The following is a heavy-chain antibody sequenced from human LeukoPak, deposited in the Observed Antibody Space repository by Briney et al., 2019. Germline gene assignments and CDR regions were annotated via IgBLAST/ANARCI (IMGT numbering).Heavy chain of an antibody. CDR1: GGSISSYY. J-gene: IGHJ4*02. D-gene: IGHD6-19*01. V-gene: IGHV4-59*01. CDR3: ARHSSGWYPDY. Sequence: KPSETLSLTCTVSGGSISSYYWSWIRRPPGKGLEWIGYIYYSGNTKYNPSLKSRVTISVDTSKNQFSLKLSSVTAADTAMYYCARHSSGWYPDYWGQGTLATVSS. CDR2: IYYSGNT.